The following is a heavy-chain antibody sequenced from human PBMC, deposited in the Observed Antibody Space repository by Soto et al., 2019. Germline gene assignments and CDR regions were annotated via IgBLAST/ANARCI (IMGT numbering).Heavy chain of an antibody. CDR3: ATRPTGDECVGVIDY. CDR1: RGPISNYY. D-gene: IGHD3-16*01. CDR2: VYRSGTT. J-gene: IGHJ4*02. V-gene: IGHV4-59*01. Sequence: QVQLQESGPGLVKPSETLSLTCSVSRGPISNYYWSWIRQPPGKGPEWIGYVYRSGTTKYNPSLESRVTLLLDTSKNQFSLKLNSVTAADTAVYYCATRPTGDECVGVIDYWSQGTLVTVSS.